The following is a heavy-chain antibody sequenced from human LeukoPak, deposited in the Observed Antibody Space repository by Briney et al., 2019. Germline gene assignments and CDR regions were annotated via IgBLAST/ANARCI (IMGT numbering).Heavy chain of an antibody. CDR1: GFTFSSYA. CDR2: ISYDGSNK. Sequence: PGRSLRLSCAASGFTFSSYAMHWVRQAPGKGLEWVAVISYDGSNKYYADSVKGRFTISRDNSKNTLYLQMNSLRAEDTAVYYCHLSYSSSWIDSWGQGTLVTVSS. CDR3: HLSYSSSWIDS. J-gene: IGHJ4*02. V-gene: IGHV3-30*04. D-gene: IGHD6-13*01.